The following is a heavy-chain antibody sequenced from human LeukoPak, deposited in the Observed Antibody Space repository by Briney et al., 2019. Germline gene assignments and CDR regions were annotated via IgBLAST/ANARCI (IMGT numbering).Heavy chain of an antibody. CDR3: ARDNPDYYYYYYMDV. CDR2: IYYSGST. CDR1: GGSISSYY. V-gene: IGHV4-59*12. Sequence: SETLSLTCTVAGGSISSYYWSWIRQPPGKGLERIGNIYYSGSTNYNPSLKSRVTISVDTSKNQFSLKLSSVTAADTAVYYCARDNPDYYYYYYMDVWGKGTTVTISS. J-gene: IGHJ6*03.